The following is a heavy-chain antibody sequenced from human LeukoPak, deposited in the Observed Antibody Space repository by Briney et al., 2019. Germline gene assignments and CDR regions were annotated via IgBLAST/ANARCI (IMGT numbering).Heavy chain of an antibody. D-gene: IGHD5-12*01. CDR1: GGSFSSYY. Sequence: PSETLSLTCTVSGGSFSSYYWTWIRQPPGKGLEWIGYIFDSGSTKYSPSLKSRVTISLDTSKNQFSLKLSYVTAADTAVYYCARRVATSSPLYYYGMDVWGQGTTVTVSS. CDR3: ARRVATSSPLYYYGMDV. CDR2: IFDSGST. J-gene: IGHJ6*02. V-gene: IGHV4-59*08.